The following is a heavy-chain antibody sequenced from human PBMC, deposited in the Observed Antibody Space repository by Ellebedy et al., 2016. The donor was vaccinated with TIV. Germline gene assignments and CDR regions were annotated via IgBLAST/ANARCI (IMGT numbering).Heavy chain of an antibody. CDR2: IRSKVYGGTA. Sequence: GESLKISCTASGFTFGDYGMTWFRQAPGEGLEGVGFIRSKVYGGTAEYAAYVKGRFTISRDDSESIAFLQMNSLKTGDTAVYYCARKITFDGMLDYWGQGTLVTVSS. CDR3: ARKITFDGMLDY. J-gene: IGHJ4*02. D-gene: IGHD3-16*01. V-gene: IGHV3-49*03. CDR1: GFTFGDYG.